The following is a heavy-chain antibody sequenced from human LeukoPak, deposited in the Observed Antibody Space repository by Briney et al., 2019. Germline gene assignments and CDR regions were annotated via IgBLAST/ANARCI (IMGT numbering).Heavy chain of an antibody. D-gene: IGHD5-18*01. CDR3: ARVKKGYGYVSLDY. Sequence: SVKVSCKASGYTLTSSHAHWVRQAPGQGLEWMGGIIPIFGTANYAQKFQGRVTITADESTSTAYMELSSLRSEDTAVYYCARVKKGYGYVSLDYWGQGTLVTVSS. V-gene: IGHV1-69*13. J-gene: IGHJ4*02. CDR2: IIPIFGTA. CDR1: GYTLTSSH.